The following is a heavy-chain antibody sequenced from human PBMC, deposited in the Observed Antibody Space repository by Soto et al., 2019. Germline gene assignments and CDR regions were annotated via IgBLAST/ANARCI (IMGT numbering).Heavy chain of an antibody. CDR1: GGTFSSYA. J-gene: IGHJ6*02. Sequence: SVKVSFKASGGTFSSYAISCVRQAPGQGLEWMGGIIPIFGTANYAQKFQGRVTITADESTSTAYMELSSLRSEDTAVYYCARGPLDYYYYYGMDVWGQGTTVTVSS. V-gene: IGHV1-69*13. CDR2: IIPIFGTA. CDR3: ARGPLDYYYYYGMDV.